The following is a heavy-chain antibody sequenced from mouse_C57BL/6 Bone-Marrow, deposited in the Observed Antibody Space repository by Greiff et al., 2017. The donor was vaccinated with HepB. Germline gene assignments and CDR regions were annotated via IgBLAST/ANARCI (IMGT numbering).Heavy chain of an antibody. CDR1: GFTFSSYA. J-gene: IGHJ4*01. Sequence: EVHLVESGGGLVKPGGSLKLSCAASGFTFSSYAMSWVRQTPEKRLEWVATISDGGSYTYYPDNVKGRFTISRDNAKNNLYLQMSHLKSEDTAMYYCARDLYYGSSYDAMDYWGQGTSVTVSS. V-gene: IGHV5-4*01. CDR3: ARDLYYGSSYDAMDY. CDR2: ISDGGSYT. D-gene: IGHD1-1*01.